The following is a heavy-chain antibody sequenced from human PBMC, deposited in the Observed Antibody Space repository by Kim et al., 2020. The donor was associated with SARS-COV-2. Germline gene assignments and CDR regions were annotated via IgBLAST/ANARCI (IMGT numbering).Heavy chain of an antibody. J-gene: IGHJ4*02. CDR1: GFTFSSYA. V-gene: IGHV3-23*01. D-gene: IGHD2-21*02. CDR2: ISGSGGTT. Sequence: GGSLRLSCAASGFTFSSYAMSWVRQAPGKGLEWVSAISGSGGTTYYADSVKGRFTISRDNSKHTLYLQMNSLRAEDTAVYYCAKVGAYCGGDCYPHRSYFDTWGQRALGTVSS. CDR3: AKVGAYCGGDCYPHRSYFDT.